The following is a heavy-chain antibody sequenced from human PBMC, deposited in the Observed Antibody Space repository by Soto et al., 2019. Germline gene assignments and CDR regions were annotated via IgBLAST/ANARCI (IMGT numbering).Heavy chain of an antibody. Sequence: PSETLSLTCTVSGGSISSSSYYWGWIRQPPGKGLEWIGSIYYSGSTYYNPSLKSRVTISVDTSKNQFSLKLSSVTAADTAVYYCLAFDYFDYWGQGTLVTAS. CDR3: LAFDYFDY. CDR1: GGSISSSSYY. V-gene: IGHV4-39*01. CDR2: IYYSGST. D-gene: IGHD3-16*01. J-gene: IGHJ4*02.